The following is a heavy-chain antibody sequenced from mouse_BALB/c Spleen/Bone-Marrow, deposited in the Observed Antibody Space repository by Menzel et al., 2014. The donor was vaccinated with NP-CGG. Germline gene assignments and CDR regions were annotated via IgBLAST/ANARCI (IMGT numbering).Heavy chain of an antibody. D-gene: IGHD2-1*01. CDR3: AFGNYDFDY. J-gene: IGHJ2*01. CDR1: GYAFSSYW. CDR2: IYPGDGDT. V-gene: IGHV1-80*01. Sequence: VQLQQSGAELVRPGSSVKISCKASGYAFSSYWMNWVKQRPGQGLEWIGQIYPGDGDTNYSGKFKGKATLTADESFSTAYMQLSSLTSEDSAVYFCAFGNYDFDYWGQGTTLTVSS.